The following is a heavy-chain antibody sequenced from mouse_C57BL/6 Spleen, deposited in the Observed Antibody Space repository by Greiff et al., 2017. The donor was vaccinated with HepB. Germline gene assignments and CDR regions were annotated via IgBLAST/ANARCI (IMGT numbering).Heavy chain of an antibody. J-gene: IGHJ1*03. CDR2: IYPGDGDT. V-gene: IGHV1-80*01. D-gene: IGHD1-1*01. CDR1: GYAFSSYW. CDR3: ARRITTVVAHWYFDV. Sequence: QVQLQQSGAELVKPGASVKISCKASGYAFSSYWMNWVKQRPGKGLEWIGQIYPGDGDTNYNGKFKGKATLTADKSSSTAYMQLSSLTSEDSAVYFCARRITTVVAHWYFDVWGTGTTVTVSS.